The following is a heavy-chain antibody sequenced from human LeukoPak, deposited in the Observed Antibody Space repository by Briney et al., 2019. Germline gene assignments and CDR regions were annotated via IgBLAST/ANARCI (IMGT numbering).Heavy chain of an antibody. J-gene: IGHJ4*02. CDR1: GYTFTSYG. V-gene: IGHV1-18*01. Sequence: ASVKVSCKASGYTFTSYGISWVRQAPGQGLEWMGWISAYNGNTNYAQKLQGRVIMTTDTSTSTVYMELRSLRSDDTAVYYCARGSPPRRNYDSRGYYSYYFDYWGQGTLVTVSS. D-gene: IGHD3-22*01. CDR3: ARGSPPRRNYDSRGYYSYYFDY. CDR2: ISAYNGNT.